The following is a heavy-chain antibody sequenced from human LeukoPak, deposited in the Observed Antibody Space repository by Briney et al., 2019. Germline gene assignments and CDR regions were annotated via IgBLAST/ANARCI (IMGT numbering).Heavy chain of an antibody. V-gene: IGHV3-23*01. CDR1: GFTFSSYA. CDR2: ISGSGGST. J-gene: IGHJ4*02. CDR3: AKRAYYYDSSGYPFDY. Sequence: GGSLRLSCAASGFTFSSYAMSWVRQAPGKGLEWVSAISGSGGSTYYADSVKGRFTISRDNSKNTLYLQMNSLRAEGTAVYYCAKRAYYYDSSGYPFDYWGQGTLVTVSS. D-gene: IGHD3-22*01.